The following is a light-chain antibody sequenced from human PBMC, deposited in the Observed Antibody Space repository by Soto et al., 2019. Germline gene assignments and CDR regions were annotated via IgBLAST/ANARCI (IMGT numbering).Light chain of an antibody. CDR2: VGTGGIVG. J-gene: IGLJ1*01. Sequence: QLVLTQPPSASASLGASVTLTCTLSSGYSNYNVDWYQQRPGKGPRFVMRVGTGGIVGSKGDGIPDRFSVLGSGLNRYLTIKNIKEDDESDYHCGTEHGSGSDFVYVFGSGTKLTVL. CDR3: GTEHGSGSDFVYV. CDR1: SGYSNYN. V-gene: IGLV9-49*03.